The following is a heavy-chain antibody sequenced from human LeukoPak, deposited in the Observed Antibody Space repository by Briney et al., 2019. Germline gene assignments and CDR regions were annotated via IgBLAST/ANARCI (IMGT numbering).Heavy chain of an antibody. D-gene: IGHD2-21*01. V-gene: IGHV3-23*01. CDR2: SSGRGGTT. CDR3: AKDRSDVVVIAEY. CDR1: GFTFSIYA. Sequence: GGSLRLSCAASGFTFSIYAMNWVRQAPGKGLEWVSASSGRGGTTYYTDSVKGRFTISRDNSKNTLYLQMNSLRAEDTAVYYCAKDRSDVVVIAEYWGQGILVTVSS. J-gene: IGHJ4*02.